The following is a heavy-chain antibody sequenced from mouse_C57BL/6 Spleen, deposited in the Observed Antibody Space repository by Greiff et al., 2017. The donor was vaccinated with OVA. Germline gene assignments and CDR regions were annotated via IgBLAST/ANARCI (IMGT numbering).Heavy chain of an antibody. J-gene: IGHJ2*01. D-gene: IGHD1-1*01. CDR3: ARGGLLLRPFDY. Sequence: EVQLQQSGPELVKPGASVKISCKASGYTFTDYYMNWVKQSHGKSLEWIGDINPNNGGTSYNQKFKGKATLTVDKSSSTAYMELRSLTSEDSAVYYCARGGLLLRPFDYWGQGTTLTVSS. V-gene: IGHV1-26*01. CDR1: GYTFTDYY. CDR2: INPNNGGT.